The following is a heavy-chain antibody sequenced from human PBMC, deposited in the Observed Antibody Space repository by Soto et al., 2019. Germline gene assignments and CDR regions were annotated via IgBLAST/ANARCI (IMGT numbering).Heavy chain of an antibody. CDR2: IYYSGST. D-gene: IGHD6-13*01. Sequence: SETLSLTCTVPGGSISSGDYYWSWIRQPPGKGLEWIGYIYYSGSTYYNPSLKSRVTISVDTSKNQFSLKLSSVTAADTAVYYCARAAAAGTDWFDPWGQGTLVTVSS. CDR3: ARAAAAGTDWFDP. V-gene: IGHV4-30-4*01. CDR1: GGSISSGDYY. J-gene: IGHJ5*02.